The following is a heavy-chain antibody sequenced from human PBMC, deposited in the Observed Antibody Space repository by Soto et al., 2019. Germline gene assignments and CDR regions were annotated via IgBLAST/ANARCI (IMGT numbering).Heavy chain of an antibody. CDR1: GFTFSSYA. CDR3: ARALGSHLIDY. J-gene: IGHJ4*02. D-gene: IGHD6-13*01. Sequence: GGSLRLSCAASGFTFSSYAMSWVRQAPGRGLEWVSVTSGSGGSGSGGSTHYADSVKGRFTISRDNSKNTLYMQMNSLRAEDTAVYYCARALGSHLIDYWGQGTLVTVSS. CDR2: TSGSGGSGSGGST. V-gene: IGHV3-23*01.